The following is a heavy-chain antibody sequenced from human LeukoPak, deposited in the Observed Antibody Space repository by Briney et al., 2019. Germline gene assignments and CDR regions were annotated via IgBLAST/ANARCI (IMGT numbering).Heavy chain of an antibody. Sequence: ASVKVSCKASGYTFTGYYMHWVRQAPGQGLEWMGWINPNSGGTNYAQKFQGRVTMTRDTSISTAYMELSRLRSDDTAVYYCARAGNILTGYRDWFDPWGQGTLVTVSS. CDR3: ARAGNILTGYRDWFDP. CDR1: GYTFTGYY. V-gene: IGHV1-2*02. D-gene: IGHD3-9*01. CDR2: INPNSGGT. J-gene: IGHJ5*02.